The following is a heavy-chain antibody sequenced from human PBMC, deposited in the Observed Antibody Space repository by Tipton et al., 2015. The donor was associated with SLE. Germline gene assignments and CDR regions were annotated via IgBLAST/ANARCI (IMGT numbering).Heavy chain of an antibody. D-gene: IGHD2-21*01. CDR1: GDSVSSNSAA. CDR2: TYYRSKWYN. Sequence: GLVKPSQTLSLTCAISGDSVSSNSAAWNWIRQSPSRGLEWLGRTYYRSKWYNDYAVSVKSRITINPDTTKNQFSLQLNSVTPEDTAVYYCARGEGNSYPLYLNYYMDVWGKGTTVIVSS. CDR3: ARGEGNSYPLYLNYYMDV. J-gene: IGHJ6*03. V-gene: IGHV6-1*01.